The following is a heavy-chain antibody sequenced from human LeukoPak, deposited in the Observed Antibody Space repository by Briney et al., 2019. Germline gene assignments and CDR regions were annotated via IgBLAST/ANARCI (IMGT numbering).Heavy chain of an antibody. CDR1: GGTFSSYA. D-gene: IGHD3-9*01. V-gene: IGHV1-69*04. Sequence: SVKVSCKASGGTFSSYAISWLRQAPGQGLEWMGRIIPILGIANYAQKFQGRVTITADKSTSTAYMELSSLRSEDTAVYYCAKNGSKQVLRYFDWLDPSWFDPWGQGTLVTVSS. J-gene: IGHJ5*02. CDR2: IIPILGIA. CDR3: AKNGSKQVLRYFDWLDPSWFDP.